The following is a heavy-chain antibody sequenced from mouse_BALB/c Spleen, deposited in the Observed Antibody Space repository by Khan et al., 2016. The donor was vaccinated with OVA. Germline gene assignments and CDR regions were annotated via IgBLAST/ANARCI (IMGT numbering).Heavy chain of an antibody. CDR2: ISRGGDYT. CDR3: ARHNYGPFAY. D-gene: IGHD1-1*01. Sequence: EVELVESGGGLVRPGGPLKLSCAASGFTFSTYAMSWVRQTPEKRLEWVATISRGGDYTYYPDSVKGRFTISRDHAKTLYLQMSSLRSEDTAMYYCARHNYGPFAYWGQGTQVTVSA. V-gene: IGHV5-9-3*01. CDR1: GFTFSTYA. J-gene: IGHJ3*01.